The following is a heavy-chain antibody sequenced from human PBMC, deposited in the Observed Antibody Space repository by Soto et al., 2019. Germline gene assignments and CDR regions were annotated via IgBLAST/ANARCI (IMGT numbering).Heavy chain of an antibody. Sequence: SVKVSCKASGGTFSSYAISWVRQAPGQGLEWMGGIIPIFGTANYAQKFQGRVTITADESTSTAYMELSSLRSEDTAVYYCARDKLGYCSSTSCYDYYYYGMDVWSQGTTVTVSS. CDR1: GGTFSSYA. J-gene: IGHJ6*02. V-gene: IGHV1-69*13. CDR3: ARDKLGYCSSTSCYDYYYYGMDV. D-gene: IGHD2-2*01. CDR2: IIPIFGTA.